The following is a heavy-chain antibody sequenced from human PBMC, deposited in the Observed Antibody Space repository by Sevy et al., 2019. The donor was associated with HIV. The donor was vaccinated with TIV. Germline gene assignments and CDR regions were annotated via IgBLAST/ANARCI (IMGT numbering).Heavy chain of an antibody. CDR3: ARESGSNWYFDL. D-gene: IGHD1-26*01. CDR1: GFTFSNYG. J-gene: IGHJ2*01. Sequence: GGSLRLSCAASGFTFSNYGMHWVRHAPGKGLEWVGAIFSDANIKYYVDSVKGRFAISRDNSKNTVYLQMNSLRAEDTAVYSCARESGSNWYFDLWGRGTPVTVSS. V-gene: IGHV3-33*01. CDR2: IFSDANIK.